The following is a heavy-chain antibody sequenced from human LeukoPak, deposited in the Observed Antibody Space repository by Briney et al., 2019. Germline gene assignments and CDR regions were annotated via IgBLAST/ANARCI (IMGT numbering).Heavy chain of an antibody. Sequence: GGSLRLSCATSGFTFATYAMNWVRQAPGKGLEWVSGFSGSGGNTSYADSVKGRFTISRDSSKNTLYLQMDSLRADDTAVYYCAKDHCSRTNCYLFDFWGQGTLVTVSS. CDR3: AKDHCSRTNCYLFDF. CDR1: GFTFATYA. CDR2: FSGSGGNT. D-gene: IGHD2-2*01. V-gene: IGHV3-23*01. J-gene: IGHJ4*02.